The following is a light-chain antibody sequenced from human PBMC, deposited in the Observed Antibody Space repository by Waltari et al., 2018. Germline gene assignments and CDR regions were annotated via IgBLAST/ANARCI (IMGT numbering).Light chain of an antibody. Sequence: QSALTQPPSVSGSPGQSVTISCTGTSSDVGSYNRVSWYQQPPGTAPKLMISEVSNRPSGVPDRFSGSKSGNTASLTISGVQAEDEAEYYCSSYTSSTTSYEVFGGGTKLTVL. CDR1: SSDVGSYNR. V-gene: IGLV2-18*02. CDR3: SSYTSSTTSYEV. CDR2: EVS. J-gene: IGLJ2*01.